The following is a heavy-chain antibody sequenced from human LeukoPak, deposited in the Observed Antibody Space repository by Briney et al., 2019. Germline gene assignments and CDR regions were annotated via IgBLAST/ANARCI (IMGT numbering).Heavy chain of an antibody. CDR3: ARAQEIWTPYGYLYY. CDR2: ISYDGSNK. CDR1: GFTFSSYA. V-gene: IGHV3-30-3*01. Sequence: GGSLRLSCAASGFTFSSYAMHWVRQAPGKGLEWVAVISYDGSNKYYADSVKGRFTISRDNSKNTLYLQMNSLRAEDTAVYYCARAQEIWTPYGYLYYWGQGTLVTVSS. D-gene: IGHD5-18*01. J-gene: IGHJ4*02.